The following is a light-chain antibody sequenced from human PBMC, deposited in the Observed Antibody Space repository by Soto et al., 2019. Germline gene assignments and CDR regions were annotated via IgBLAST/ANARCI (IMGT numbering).Light chain of an antibody. CDR3: CSYAAGSTWV. CDR1: SSDVGSYNL. CDR2: EGS. Sequence: QSALTQPASVSGSPGQSITISCTGTSSDVGSYNLVSWYQQHPGKAPKLMIYEGSKRPSGVSNRFSGSKSGNTASLTIPGLQAEDEADYYCCSYAAGSTWVFGGGTQLTVL. J-gene: IGLJ2*01. V-gene: IGLV2-23*01.